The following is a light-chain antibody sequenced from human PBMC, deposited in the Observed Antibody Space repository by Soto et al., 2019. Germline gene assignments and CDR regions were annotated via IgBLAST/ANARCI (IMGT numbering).Light chain of an antibody. CDR3: SSYSSSRTYV. Sequence: QSSPTQPAPLSGSPGQSIALSCTGTSRVVGAYNYVSWYQQHPGKAPKLMIFDVTNRPSGVSDRFSGPKSGNTASLTISGLQAEDEADYYCSSYSSSRTYVFGPGTMVTV. J-gene: IGLJ1*01. CDR1: SRVVGAYNY. CDR2: DVT. V-gene: IGLV2-14*03.